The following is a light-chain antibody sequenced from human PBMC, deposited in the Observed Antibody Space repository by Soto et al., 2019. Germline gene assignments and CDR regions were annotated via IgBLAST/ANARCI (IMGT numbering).Light chain of an antibody. CDR2: DAS. CDR3: QQYDNLPRSP. V-gene: IGKV1-33*01. CDR1: QDISNY. J-gene: IGKJ4*01. Sequence: DIQMTQSPSSLSASVGDRVTITCQASQDISNYLNWYQQKPGKAPKLLIYDASNLETGVPSRFSGSGSGTDFTFTISSLQPEDIATYYCQQYDNLPRSPFGGGTKVEIK.